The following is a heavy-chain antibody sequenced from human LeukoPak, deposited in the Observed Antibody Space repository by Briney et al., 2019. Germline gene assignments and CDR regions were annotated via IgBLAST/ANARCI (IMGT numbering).Heavy chain of an antibody. V-gene: IGHV3-21*01. CDR1: GFTFSSYS. CDR3: ARKAWLVKYYYYGMDV. D-gene: IGHD6-19*01. Sequence: GGSLRLSCAASGFTFSSYSMNWVRQAPGKGLEWVSSISSSSSYIYYADSVKGRFTISRDNAKNSLYLQMNSLRAEDTAVYYCARKAWLVKYYYYGMDVWGQGTTVTVSS. J-gene: IGHJ6*02. CDR2: ISSSSSYI.